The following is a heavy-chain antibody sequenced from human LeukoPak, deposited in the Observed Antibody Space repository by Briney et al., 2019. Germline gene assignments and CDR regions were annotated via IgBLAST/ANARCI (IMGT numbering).Heavy chain of an antibody. J-gene: IGHJ6*03. D-gene: IGHD4/OR15-4a*01. V-gene: IGHV5-51*01. CDR3: ARGFYGGYYYYYYMDV. CDR2: IYPGDSDT. Sequence: RGESLKISCKGSGYSFTTYWIGWVRQMPGKGLEWMGIIYPGDSDTRYSPSFQVQVTISADRSISTAYLQWSSLKASDTAMYYCARGFYGGYYYYYYMDVWGKGTTVTVSS. CDR1: GYSFTTYW.